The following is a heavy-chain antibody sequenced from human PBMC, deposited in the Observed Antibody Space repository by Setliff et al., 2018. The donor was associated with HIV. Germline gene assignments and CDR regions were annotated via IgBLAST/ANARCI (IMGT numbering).Heavy chain of an antibody. CDR3: ATGRHYYDSSDYPANPFDV. CDR1: GGIFINSA. D-gene: IGHD3-22*01. J-gene: IGHJ3*01. V-gene: IGHV1-69*13. Sequence: ASVKVSCKASGGIFINSAFTWVRQAPGQGLEWMGSIIPIFNTGNYAQKFQNRVTITADESTSTAYMELSSLRSEDTAVYFCATGRHYYDSSDYPANPFDVWGQGTMVTVSS. CDR2: IIPIFNTG.